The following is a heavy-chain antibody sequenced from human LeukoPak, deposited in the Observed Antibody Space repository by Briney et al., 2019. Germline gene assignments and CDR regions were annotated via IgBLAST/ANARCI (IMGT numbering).Heavy chain of an antibody. D-gene: IGHD6-19*01. V-gene: IGHV4-34*01. CDR2: INHSGST. Sequence: SETLSLTCAVYGGSFSGYHWSWIRQPPGKGLEWIGEINHSGSTNYNPSLKSRVTISVDTSKNQFSLKLSSVTAADTAVYYCASSFPIAVAGKGTFDYWGQGTLVTVSS. J-gene: IGHJ4*02. CDR3: ASSFPIAVAGKGTFDY. CDR1: GGSFSGYH.